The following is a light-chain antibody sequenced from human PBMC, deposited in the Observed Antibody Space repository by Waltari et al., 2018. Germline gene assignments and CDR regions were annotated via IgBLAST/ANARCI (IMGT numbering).Light chain of an antibody. Sequence: NFMLTQPHSVSESPGKTVTISCTGSSCYIVSNYVQWYQQRPGRAPTVVIFEDNHRPSGSPDRFSGSIDSSSNSASPTISGLETEDEADYYCQSFDSSNIVFGGGTKLTVL. CDR3: QSFDSSNIV. CDR1: SCYIVSNY. V-gene: IGLV6-57*02. J-gene: IGLJ2*01. CDR2: EDN.